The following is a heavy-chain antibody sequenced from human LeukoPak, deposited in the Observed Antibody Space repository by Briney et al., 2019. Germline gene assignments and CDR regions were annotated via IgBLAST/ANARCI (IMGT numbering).Heavy chain of an antibody. J-gene: IGHJ6*02. V-gene: IGHV3-30*18. CDR2: ISYAGDNK. CDR1: GFTFSTYG. CDR3: AKIVYSGYDTPSLYYYYGMDV. Sequence: GGSLRLSCAASGFTFSTYGMHWVRQAPGKGLEWVAVISYAGDNKYYADSVKGRFTISRDNSKNTLYLQMNSLRAEDTAVYYCAKIVYSGYDTPSLYYYYGMDVWGQGTTVTVSS. D-gene: IGHD5-12*01.